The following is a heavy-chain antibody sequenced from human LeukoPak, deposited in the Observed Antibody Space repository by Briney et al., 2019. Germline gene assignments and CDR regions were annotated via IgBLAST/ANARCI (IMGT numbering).Heavy chain of an antibody. Sequence: GGSLRLSCVTSGFTLSSHGMHWVRQTPGKGLEWVAFLHSDGNNQYYADAVKGRFTISRDNSKNTVHLQMNSLRPEDTAVYYCARSLSAREYFDHWGQGTLVTVSS. CDR2: LHSDGNNQ. D-gene: IGHD6-25*01. V-gene: IGHV3-30*02. CDR3: ARSLSAREYFDH. J-gene: IGHJ1*01. CDR1: GFTLSSHG.